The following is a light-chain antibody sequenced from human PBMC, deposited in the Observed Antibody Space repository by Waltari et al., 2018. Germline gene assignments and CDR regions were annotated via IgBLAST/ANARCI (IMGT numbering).Light chain of an antibody. Sequence: QSALPQPASVSGSPGQSVTIFSAGTSNDVGGYNSVSWYQEHPGQAPRVIIYDVSDRPSGVSDRFSGSKSGNTASLTISGLQAEDEADYYCSSQSSNDVVLFGGGTKLTVL. J-gene: IGLJ2*01. V-gene: IGLV2-14*01. CDR2: DVS. CDR3: SSQSSNDVVL. CDR1: SNDVGGYNS.